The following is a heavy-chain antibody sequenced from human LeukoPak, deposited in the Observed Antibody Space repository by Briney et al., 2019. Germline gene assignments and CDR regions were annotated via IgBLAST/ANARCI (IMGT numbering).Heavy chain of an antibody. CDR2: ISSSSSYI. D-gene: IGHD2-2*01. Sequence: GGSLRLSCAASGFTFSSYSMNWVRQAPGKGLEWVSSISSSSSYIYYADSVKGRFTISRDNAKNSLYLQMNSLRDEDTAVYYCARADFVVTTTFVDYWGQGTLVTVSS. CDR1: GFTFSSYS. CDR3: ARADFVVTTTFVDY. J-gene: IGHJ4*02. V-gene: IGHV3-21*01.